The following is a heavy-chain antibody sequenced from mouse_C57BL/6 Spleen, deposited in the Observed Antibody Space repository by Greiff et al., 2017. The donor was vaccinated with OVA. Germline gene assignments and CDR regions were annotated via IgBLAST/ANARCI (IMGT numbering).Heavy chain of an antibody. D-gene: IGHD2-3*01. Sequence: VQLQQSGAELVKPGASVKLSCTASGFNIKDYYMHWVKQRTEQGLEWIGRIDPEDGEIKYAPKFQGKATITADTSSNTAYLQLSSLTSEDTAVYYCARHDGYYRYAMDYWGQGTSVTVSS. CDR3: ARHDGYYRYAMDY. CDR2: IDPEDGEI. V-gene: IGHV14-2*01. J-gene: IGHJ4*01. CDR1: GFNIKDYY.